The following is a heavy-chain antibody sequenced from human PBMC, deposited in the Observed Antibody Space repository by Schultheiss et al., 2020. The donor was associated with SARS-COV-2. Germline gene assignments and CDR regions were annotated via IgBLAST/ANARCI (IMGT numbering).Heavy chain of an antibody. V-gene: IGHV3-73*01. Sequence: GGSLRLSCAASGFTFSSYAMSWVRQAPGKGLEWVGRIRSKANSYATAYAASVKGRFTISRDDSKNTAYLQMNSLRAEDTAVYYCARDRQHSSGWSEGGYYYYGMDVWGKGTTVTVSS. CDR1: GFTFSSYA. CDR3: ARDRQHSSGWSEGGYYYYGMDV. D-gene: IGHD6-19*01. CDR2: IRSKANSYAT. J-gene: IGHJ6*04.